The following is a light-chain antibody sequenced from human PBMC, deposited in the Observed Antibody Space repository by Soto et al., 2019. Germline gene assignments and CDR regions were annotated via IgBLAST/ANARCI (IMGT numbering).Light chain of an antibody. J-gene: IGLJ2*01. CDR2: RDN. Sequence: QSVLTQPPSASGTPEQRVAISCSGGSSDIGSNPVNWYLHLPGAAPKLLIYRDNQRPSGVPDRFSGSKSGTSASLTISGLHSEDEADYFCSAWDDNIYGPVFGGGTKLTVL. CDR1: SSDIGSNP. CDR3: SAWDDNIYGPV. V-gene: IGLV1-44*01.